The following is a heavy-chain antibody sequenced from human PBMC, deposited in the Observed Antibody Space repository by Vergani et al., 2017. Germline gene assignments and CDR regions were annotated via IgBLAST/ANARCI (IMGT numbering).Heavy chain of an antibody. CDR1: GGSISSYY. Sequence: QVQLQESGPGLVKPSETLSLTCTVSGGSISSYYWSWIRQPPGKGLEWMGIIYTGDSDTRYSPSFQGQVTIAADKSISPAYLQWSSLEASNLAMYYCARVPNDCEDYRGYYYYNIEEWGKGTTVTVSS. D-gene: IGHD4-17*01. CDR3: ARVPNDCEDYRGYYYYNIEE. J-gene: IGHJ6*03. V-gene: IGHV4-4*09. CDR2: IYTGDSDT.